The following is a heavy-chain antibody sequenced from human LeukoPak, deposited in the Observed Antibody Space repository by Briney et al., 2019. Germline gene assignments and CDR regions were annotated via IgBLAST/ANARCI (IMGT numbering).Heavy chain of an antibody. J-gene: IGHJ4*02. V-gene: IGHV4-34*01. CDR3: ARNTYDSSGYYSDYFDY. CDR1: GGSFSGYY. CDR2: INHSGST. D-gene: IGHD3-22*01. Sequence: PSETLSLTCAVYGGSFSGYYWSWIRQPPGKGLEWIGEINHSGSTNYNPSLKSRVTISVDTSKNQFSLKLSSVTAADTAVYYCARNTYDSSGYYSDYFDYWGQGTLVTVSS.